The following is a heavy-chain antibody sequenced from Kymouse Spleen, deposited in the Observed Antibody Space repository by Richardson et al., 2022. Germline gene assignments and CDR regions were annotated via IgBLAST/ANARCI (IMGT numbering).Heavy chain of an antibody. CDR3: AKEDTAMVKGYYYYGMDV. CDR1: GFTFSSYG. J-gene: IGHJ6*02. D-gene: IGHD5-18,IGHD5-18*01. CDR2: ISYDGSNK. V-gene: IGHV3-30*18. Sequence: QVQLVESGGGVVQPGRSLRLSCAASGFTFSSYGMHWVRQAPGKGLEWVAVISYDGSNKYYADSVKGRFTISRDNSKNTLYLQMNSLRAEDTAVYYCAKEDTAMVKGYYYYGMDVWGQGTTVTVSS.